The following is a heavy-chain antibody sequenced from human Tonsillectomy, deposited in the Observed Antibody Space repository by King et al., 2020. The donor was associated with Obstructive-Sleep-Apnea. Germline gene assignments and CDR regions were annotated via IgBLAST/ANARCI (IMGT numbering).Heavy chain of an antibody. CDR3: ARMFGELLSLRY. CDR2: SYYSGST. Sequence: QLQESGPGLVKPSQTLSLTCTVSGGSISSGGYYWSWIRQHPGKGLEWIGYSYYSGSTYYNPSLKIRVTLSVDTSKNQFSLKLSSVTAADTAVYYCARMFGELLSLRYWGQGTRVTVSS. J-gene: IGHJ4*02. D-gene: IGHD3-10*02. CDR1: GGSISSGGYY. V-gene: IGHV4-31*03.